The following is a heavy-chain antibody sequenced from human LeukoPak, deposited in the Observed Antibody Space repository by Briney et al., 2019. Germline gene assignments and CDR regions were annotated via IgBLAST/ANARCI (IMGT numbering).Heavy chain of an antibody. CDR2: IDAGSGNT. J-gene: IGHJ4*02. V-gene: IGHV1-3*01. Sequence: ASVKVSCKASGYTFTSYAMHWVRQAPGQRLEWMGWIDAGSGNTKYSQKFQGRVTITRDTSASTAYMELSSLRSEDTAVYYCARGYYDILTGYSTVGPDYWGQGTLVTVSS. D-gene: IGHD3-9*01. CDR3: ARGYYDILTGYSTVGPDY. CDR1: GYTFTSYA.